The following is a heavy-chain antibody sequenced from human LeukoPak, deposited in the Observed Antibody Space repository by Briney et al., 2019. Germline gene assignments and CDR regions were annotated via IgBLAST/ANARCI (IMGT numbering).Heavy chain of an antibody. CDR2: ISSSGGST. V-gene: IGHV3-23*01. D-gene: IGHD5-18*01. J-gene: IGHJ4*02. CDR1: GFTFSSYA. CDR3: AKDEGRGYSYGIDY. Sequence: GGSLRLSCAASGFTFSSYAMGWVRQAPGKGLEWVSAISSSGGSTYYADSVKGRFTISRDNSKNTLYLQMNSLRAEDTAVYYCAKDEGRGYSYGIDYWGQGTLVTVSS.